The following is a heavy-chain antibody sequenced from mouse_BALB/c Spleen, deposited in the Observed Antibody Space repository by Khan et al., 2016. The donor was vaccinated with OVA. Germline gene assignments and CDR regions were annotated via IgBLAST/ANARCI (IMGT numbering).Heavy chain of an antibody. CDR3: AGPPCYSYTLDY. Sequence: QIQLVQSGPELKKPGETVKISCKASGYTFTNYGMNWVKQSPGKALKWMGWINTYTGEPTYADDFKGRFAFSLETSASSAYLQINNLKNEDTATXFCAGPPCYSYTLDYWGQGTSVTVSS. CDR2: INTYTGEP. CDR1: GYTFTNYG. V-gene: IGHV9-3-1*01. J-gene: IGHJ4*01.